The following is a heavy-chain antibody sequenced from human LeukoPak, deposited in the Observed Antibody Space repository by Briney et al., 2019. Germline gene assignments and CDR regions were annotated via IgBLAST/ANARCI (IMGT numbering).Heavy chain of an antibody. CDR2: INDAGRT. CDR1: GFTFSNAW. D-gene: IGHD3-3*01. J-gene: IGHJ4*02. CDR3: ARAFGFWSGYDY. V-gene: IGHV4-34*01. Sequence: PGGSLRLSCAASGFTFSNAWMSWVRQAPGKGLEWIGEINDAGRTNYNPSLKSRVTISVDTSKNQFSLKLSSVTAADTAVYYCARAFGFWSGYDYWGQGTLVTVSS.